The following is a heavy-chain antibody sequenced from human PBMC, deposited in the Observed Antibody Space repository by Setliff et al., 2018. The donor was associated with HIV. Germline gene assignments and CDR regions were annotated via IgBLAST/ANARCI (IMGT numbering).Heavy chain of an antibody. CDR1: GYYFNIDY. D-gene: IGHD2-15*01. CDR3: ARGGYEY. J-gene: IGHJ4*02. Sequence: GASVKVSCKTFGYYFNIDYMHWVRQAPGQGLEWMGRINPRGGDTDFAQKFQGRLTLTSDTSTSTVYMEVTSLRSEDTALYFCARGGYEYWGQGSLVTVSS. CDR2: INPRGGDT. V-gene: IGHV1-46*02.